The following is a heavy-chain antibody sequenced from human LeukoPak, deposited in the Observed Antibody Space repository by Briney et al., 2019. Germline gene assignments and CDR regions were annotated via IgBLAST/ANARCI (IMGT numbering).Heavy chain of an antibody. Sequence: GGSLRLSCAASGFTFSSYWMSWVRQAPGKGLEWVAKIKHDGSEKYYVDSVKGRFTISRDNTKNSLYLHMNALRAEDTAVYYCTRDDPYFFDYWGQGTPVTVSS. J-gene: IGHJ4*02. CDR1: GFTFSSYW. V-gene: IGHV3-7*01. CDR2: IKHDGSEK. CDR3: TRDDPYFFDY. D-gene: IGHD3-10*01.